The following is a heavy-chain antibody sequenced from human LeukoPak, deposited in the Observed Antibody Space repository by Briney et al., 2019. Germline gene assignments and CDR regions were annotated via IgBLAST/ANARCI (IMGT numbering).Heavy chain of an antibody. V-gene: IGHV3-23*01. Sequence: PGRSLRLSCAASGPTFSSYAMSWVRQAPGKGLEWVSASSGSGGSTYYADSVKGRFTISRDNSKNTLYLQMNSLRAEDTAVYYCANNLYYYDSSGPDAFDIWGQGTMVTVSS. CDR1: GPTFSSYA. CDR3: ANNLYYYDSSGPDAFDI. CDR2: SSGSGGST. D-gene: IGHD3-22*01. J-gene: IGHJ3*02.